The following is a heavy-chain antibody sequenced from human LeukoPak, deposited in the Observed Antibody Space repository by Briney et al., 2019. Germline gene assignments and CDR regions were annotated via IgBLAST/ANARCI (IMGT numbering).Heavy chain of an antibody. CDR3: AWSYGSGSYYPFDY. V-gene: IGHV3-7*01. D-gene: IGHD3-10*01. Sequence: PGGSLRLSCVASGSTVSSYWMSWVRQAPGKGLEWVAIIKQDGSDEYYVDSVKGRFTISRDNARYSLSLQVNSLRAEDTAVYYCAWSYGSGSYYPFDYWGQGTLVTVSS. CDR1: GSTVSSYW. J-gene: IGHJ4*02. CDR2: IKQDGSDE.